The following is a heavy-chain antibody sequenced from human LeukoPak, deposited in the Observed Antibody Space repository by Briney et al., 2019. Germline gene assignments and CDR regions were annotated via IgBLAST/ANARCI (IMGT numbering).Heavy chain of an antibody. V-gene: IGHV3-30*18. CDR2: ISYAGTTI. CDR3: AKDQSASWSKTLFDY. D-gene: IGHD2-8*02. CDR1: GFTFSTYG. J-gene: IGHJ4*02. Sequence: GGSLRLSCATSGFTFSTYGMHWVRQAPGKGLEWVAVISYAGTTIYYGDSVKGRFTISRDNSKNTLYLQMNSLRVEDTAVYYCAKDQSASWSKTLFDYWGQGTLVTVSS.